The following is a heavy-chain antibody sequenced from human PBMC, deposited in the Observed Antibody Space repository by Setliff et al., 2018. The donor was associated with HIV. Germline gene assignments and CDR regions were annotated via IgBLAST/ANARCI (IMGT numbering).Heavy chain of an antibody. V-gene: IGHV3-7*02. Sequence: GGSLRLSCAASGYTFSSYWMAWVRQCPGKGLEWVANIQQHGSEIHYVASVEGRFTISRDNAKNSLYLQMNSLRGEDTAVYFCARGYYGSDLQNGMDVWGQGTTVTVSS. CDR2: IQQHGSEI. D-gene: IGHD3-10*01. CDR3: ARGYYGSDLQNGMDV. CDR1: GYTFSSYW. J-gene: IGHJ6*02.